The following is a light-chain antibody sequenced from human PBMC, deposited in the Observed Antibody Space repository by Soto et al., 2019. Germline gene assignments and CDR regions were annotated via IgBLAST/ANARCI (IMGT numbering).Light chain of an antibody. V-gene: IGLV2-14*03. Sequence: QSVLTQPASVSGSPGQSITISCTGTSNDIGGFDFVSWYQQHPGKAPQLMIYEVNNRPSGVSSRFSASKSGNTASLTISGLQAEDEADYYCGSYSNTATRVFGGGTQLTVL. CDR1: SNDIGGFDF. CDR3: GSYSNTATRV. J-gene: IGLJ7*01. CDR2: EVN.